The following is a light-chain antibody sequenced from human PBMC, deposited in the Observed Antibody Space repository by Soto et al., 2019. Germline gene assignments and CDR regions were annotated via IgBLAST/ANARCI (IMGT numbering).Light chain of an antibody. Sequence: QSALTQPPSASGSPGQSVTISCTGTSSDVGGYNYVSWYQQHPGKAPKLIIYEVTKRPSGVPDRFSGSKSGNTASLTVSGLQAEDEADYYCCSYAGSSFWVFGGGTKLTVL. CDR3: CSYAGSSFWV. CDR1: SSDVGGYNY. CDR2: EVT. J-gene: IGLJ3*02. V-gene: IGLV2-8*01.